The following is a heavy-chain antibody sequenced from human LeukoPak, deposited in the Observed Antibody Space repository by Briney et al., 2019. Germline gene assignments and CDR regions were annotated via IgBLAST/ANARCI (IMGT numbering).Heavy chain of an antibody. CDR3: GRDPYYDALDY. V-gene: IGHV3-7*01. Sequence: GGSLRLSCAVSGFTFTSYWMSWVRQAPGKGLEWVASIKDDGAETYYAESVKGRFTIPRDNPKNLLYLQMNSLRAEDTAVYYCGRDPYYDALDYWGQGTLVTVSS. CDR1: GFTFTSYW. D-gene: IGHD3-16*01. CDR2: IKDDGAET. J-gene: IGHJ4*02.